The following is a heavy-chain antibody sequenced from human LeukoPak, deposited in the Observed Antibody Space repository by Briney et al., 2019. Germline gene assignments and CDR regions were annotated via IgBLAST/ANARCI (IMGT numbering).Heavy chain of an antibody. CDR1: GGSFSGYY. CDR2: INHSGST. J-gene: IGHJ5*02. D-gene: IGHD6-13*01. CDR3: ARGGFIAAAGGAWFGP. Sequence: SETLSLTCAVYGGSFSGYYWSWIRQPPGKGLEWIGEINHSGSTNYNPSLKSRVTISVDTSKNQFSLKLSSVTAADTAVYYCARGGFIAAAGGAWFGPWGQGTLVTVSS. V-gene: IGHV4-34*01.